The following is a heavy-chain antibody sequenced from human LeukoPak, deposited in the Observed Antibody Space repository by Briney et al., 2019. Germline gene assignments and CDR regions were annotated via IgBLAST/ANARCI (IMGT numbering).Heavy chain of an antibody. V-gene: IGHV3-7*01. CDR2: IKQDGSEK. CDR3: ARHYYDSSGYYLSYYYYGMDV. CDR1: GFTFSSYW. Sequence: GGSLRLSCAASGFTFSSYWMSWVGQAQGKGRGWVAKIKQDGSEKYYVDSVKGGFTISRDNAKNSLYLQMNSLRAEDTAVYYCARHYYDSSGYYLSYYYYGMDVWGQGTTVTVSS. D-gene: IGHD3-22*01. J-gene: IGHJ6*02.